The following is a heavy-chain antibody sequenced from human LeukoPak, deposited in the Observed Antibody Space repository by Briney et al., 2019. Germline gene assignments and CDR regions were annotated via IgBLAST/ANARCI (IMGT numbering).Heavy chain of an antibody. CDR2: IWYDGSNK. V-gene: IGHV3-33*01. CDR3: ARDRGGYCSGGSCYSLQH. CDR1: GFTFSSYG. Sequence: GGSLRLSCAASGFTFSSYGMHWVRQAPGKGLEWVAVIWYDGSNKYYADSVKGRFTISRDNSRNTLYLQMNSLRAEDTAVFYCARDRGGYCSGGSCYSLQHWGQGTLVTVSS. D-gene: IGHD2-15*01. J-gene: IGHJ1*01.